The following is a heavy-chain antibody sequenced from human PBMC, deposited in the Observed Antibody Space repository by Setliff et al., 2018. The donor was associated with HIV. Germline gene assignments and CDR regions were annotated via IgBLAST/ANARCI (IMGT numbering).Heavy chain of an antibody. D-gene: IGHD3-10*01. Sequence: ASVKVSCKASGGTFSSYAISWVRQAPGQGLEWMGWISANNGATRYAQNFQERVTLTTDTSTSTAYMELRSLTSDDTAMYFCARRIAYGTDYDYHYYMDVWATGTTVTVSS. CDR1: GGTFSSYA. CDR2: ISANNGAT. J-gene: IGHJ6*03. CDR3: ARRIAYGTDYDYHYYMDV. V-gene: IGHV1-18*04.